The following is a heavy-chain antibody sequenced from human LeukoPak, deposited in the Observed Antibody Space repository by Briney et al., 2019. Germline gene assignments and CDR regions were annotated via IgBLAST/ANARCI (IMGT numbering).Heavy chain of an antibody. J-gene: IGHJ5*02. CDR3: ARAYSSSWYFNWFDP. CDR2: IYHSGST. D-gene: IGHD6-13*01. CDR1: GYSISSGYF. V-gene: IGHV4-38-2*02. Sequence: SETLSLTCTVSGYSISSGYFWGWIRQPPGKGLEWIGTIYHSGSTYYNASLESRVTISVDTSKSQFSLKLSSVTAADTAVYYCARAYSSSWYFNWFDPWGQGTLVTVSS.